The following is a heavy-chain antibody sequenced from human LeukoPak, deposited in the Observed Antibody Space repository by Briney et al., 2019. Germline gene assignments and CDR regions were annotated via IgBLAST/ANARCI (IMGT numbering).Heavy chain of an antibody. CDR1: GGSISGHY. D-gene: IGHD3-22*01. J-gene: IGHJ4*02. CDR2: IYYSGST. Sequence: SETLSLTCTVSGGSISGHYWSWIRQPPGKGLEWIGYIYYSGSTNYNPSLKSRVTISVDTSKNQFSLKLSSVTAADTAVYYCARGITYYYDSSGHNYFDYWGQGTLVTVSS. V-gene: IGHV4-59*11. CDR3: ARGITYYYDSSGHNYFDY.